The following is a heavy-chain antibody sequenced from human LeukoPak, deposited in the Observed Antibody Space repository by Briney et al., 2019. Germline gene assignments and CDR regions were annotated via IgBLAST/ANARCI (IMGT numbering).Heavy chain of an antibody. CDR1: GYTFTGYY. Sequence: ASVKVSCKASGYTFTGYYMRWVRQAPGQGLEWMGRINPNSGGTNYAQKFQGRVIMTRDTSISTAYMELSRLRSEDTAVYYCVSYSSSYDAFDIWGQGTMVTVSS. J-gene: IGHJ3*02. V-gene: IGHV1-2*06. CDR2: INPNSGGT. CDR3: VSYSSSYDAFDI. D-gene: IGHD6-13*01.